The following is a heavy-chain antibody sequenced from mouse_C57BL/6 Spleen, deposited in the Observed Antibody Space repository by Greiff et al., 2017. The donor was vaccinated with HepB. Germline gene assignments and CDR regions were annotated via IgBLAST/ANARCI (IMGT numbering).Heavy chain of an antibody. Sequence: QVQLKQSGAELVRPGTSVKVSCKASGYAFTNYLIEWVKQRPGQGLELIGVINPGSGGTNYNEKFKGKATLTADKSSSTAYMQLSSLTSEDSAVYFCARDTTVGHAMDYWGQGTSVTVSS. CDR2: INPGSGGT. CDR3: ARDTTVGHAMDY. V-gene: IGHV1-54*01. CDR1: GYAFTNYL. J-gene: IGHJ4*01. D-gene: IGHD1-1*01.